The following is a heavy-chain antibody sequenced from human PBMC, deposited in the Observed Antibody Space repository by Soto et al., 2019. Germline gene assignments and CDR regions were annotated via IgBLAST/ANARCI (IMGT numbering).Heavy chain of an antibody. Sequence: SETLSLTCTVSGGSIRSSSFYWGWIRQPPGRGLEWIGGFYYSGSTYYNPSLKSRVTISVDTSKDQFSLNLSSVTAADTAVYYCARRFYDGNEGFNYWGQGTLVTVSS. CDR3: ARRFYDGNEGFNY. D-gene: IGHD5-12*01. CDR2: FYYSGST. CDR1: GGSIRSSSFY. V-gene: IGHV4-39*01. J-gene: IGHJ4*02.